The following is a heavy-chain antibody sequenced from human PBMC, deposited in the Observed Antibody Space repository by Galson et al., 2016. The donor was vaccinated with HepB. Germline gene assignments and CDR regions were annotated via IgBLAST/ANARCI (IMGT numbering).Heavy chain of an antibody. D-gene: IGHD3-10*01. J-gene: IGHJ4*02. CDR1: GFTFTSCG. CDR3: AKDLYGSDTYYFDS. Sequence: SLRLSCAASGFTFTSCGMHWVRQAPGKGLEWVAVISYDERKEYYADSVKGRFTISRDSSKNTLYLLMNDLRTEDTAVYYCAKDLYGSDTYYFDSWGQGVLVTVSS. V-gene: IGHV3-30*18. CDR2: ISYDERKE.